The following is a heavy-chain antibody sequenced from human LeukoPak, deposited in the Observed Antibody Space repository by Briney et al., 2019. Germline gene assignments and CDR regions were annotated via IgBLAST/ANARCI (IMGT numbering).Heavy chain of an antibody. CDR3: ARGAPRYYDSSGYYPGFDY. Sequence: SETLSLTCTVSGYSISSGYYWGWIPQPPGKGLEWIGSIYHSGSTYYNPSLKSRVTISVDTSKNQFSPKLSSVTAADTAVYYCARGAPRYYDSSGYYPGFDYWGQGTLVTVSS. J-gene: IGHJ4*02. D-gene: IGHD3-22*01. CDR2: IYHSGST. V-gene: IGHV4-38-2*02. CDR1: GYSISSGYY.